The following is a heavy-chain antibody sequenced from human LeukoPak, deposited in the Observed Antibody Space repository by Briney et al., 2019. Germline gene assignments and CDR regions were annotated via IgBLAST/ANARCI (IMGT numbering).Heavy chain of an antibody. J-gene: IGHJ4*02. V-gene: IGHV3-43D*04. CDR1: GFTFDDYT. CDR2: ISWGGGST. D-gene: IGHD3-10*01. Sequence: GGSLRLSCAASGFTFDDYTMHWVRQAPGKGLEWVSLISWGGGSTYYADSVKGRFTISRDNSKNSLYLHMNSLRAEDTALYYCAKDRSGNSYGHFDYWGQGTLVTVSS. CDR3: AKDRSGNSYGHFDY.